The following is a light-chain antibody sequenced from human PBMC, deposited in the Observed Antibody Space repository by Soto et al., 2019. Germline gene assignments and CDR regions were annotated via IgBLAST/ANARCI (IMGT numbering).Light chain of an antibody. Sequence: EIVLTQSPATLSLSPGERATLSCRASQSVSSYLAWYQQKPGQAPRLLIYDASNRATGIPARFSGSGSGTDFTLTISRLEPEDFAVYYCQKYGDSSITFGQGTRLEI. J-gene: IGKJ5*01. V-gene: IGKV3-11*01. CDR2: DAS. CDR3: QKYGDSSIT. CDR1: QSVSSY.